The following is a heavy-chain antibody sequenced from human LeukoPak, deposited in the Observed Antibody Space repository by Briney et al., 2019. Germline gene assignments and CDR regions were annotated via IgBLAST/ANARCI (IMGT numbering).Heavy chain of an antibody. CDR3: AREYCTHSVFGYFDY. CDR2: INPNSGGT. D-gene: IGHD2-8*01. J-gene: IGHJ4*02. Sequence: ASVKVSCKASGYTFTGYYMHWVRQAPGQGLEWMGRINPNSGGTNYAQKFQGRVTMTRDTSISTAYMELSRLRSDDTAVYYCAREYCTHSVFGYFDYWGQGTLVTVSS. V-gene: IGHV1-2*06. CDR1: GYTFTGYY.